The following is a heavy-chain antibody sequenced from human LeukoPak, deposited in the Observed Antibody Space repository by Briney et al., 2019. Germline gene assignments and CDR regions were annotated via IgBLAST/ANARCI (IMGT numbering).Heavy chain of an antibody. CDR1: GYSISSGYY. V-gene: IGHV4-38-2*01. J-gene: IGHJ5*02. Sequence: PSETLSLTCAVSGYSISSGYYWGWIRQPPGKGLEWIGSIYHSGSTYYNPSLKSRVTISVDTSKNQFSLELSSVTAADTAVYYCARLLGRWFDPWGQGTLVTVSS. CDR3: ARLLGRWFDP. D-gene: IGHD7-27*01. CDR2: IYHSGST.